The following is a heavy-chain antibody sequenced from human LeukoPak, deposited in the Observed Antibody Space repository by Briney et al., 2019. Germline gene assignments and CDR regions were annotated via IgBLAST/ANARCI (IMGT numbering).Heavy chain of an antibody. D-gene: IGHD6-19*01. Sequence: ASVKVSCKASGYTFTTYGISWVRQAPGQGLEWLGWISGYNGKTNYAQKLQGRVTMTTDTSTSTVYMELRSLRSDDTAVYYCARLALAGLIYCMDVWGKGTTVTISS. CDR3: ARLALAGLIYCMDV. J-gene: IGHJ6*03. CDR1: GYTFTTYG. V-gene: IGHV1-18*01. CDR2: ISGYNGKT.